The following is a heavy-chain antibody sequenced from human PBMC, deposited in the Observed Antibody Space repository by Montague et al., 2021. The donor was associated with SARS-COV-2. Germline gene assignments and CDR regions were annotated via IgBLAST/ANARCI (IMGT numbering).Heavy chain of an antibody. V-gene: IGHV4-39*02. CDR3: ARGMIRGVTTPFDY. CDR2: IYYSGTT. Sequence: ETLSLTCSVSSGSIMSSGYYWGWIRQPPGKELEWIGNIYYSGTTYYNPSLQSRGTISVDTSKNHLSLRLSSVTAADTAAYLCARGMIRGVTTPFDYWGQGSQVTVSS. J-gene: IGHJ4*02. CDR1: SGSIMSSGYY. D-gene: IGHD3-10*01.